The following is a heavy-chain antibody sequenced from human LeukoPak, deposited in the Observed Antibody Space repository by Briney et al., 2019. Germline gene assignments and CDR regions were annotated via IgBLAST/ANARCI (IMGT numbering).Heavy chain of an antibody. CDR3: ARAYCSSTSCYPVWFDY. D-gene: IGHD2-2*01. CDR1: GFTFSTYA. V-gene: IGHV3-30-3*01. J-gene: IGHJ4*02. Sequence: GRSLRLSCAASGFTFSTYAMHWVRQTPGKGLEWVAAMSYDGLNEYYADFVKGRFTVSRDDSKNTLFLQMNSLRAEDTAVYYCARAYCSSTSCYPVWFDYWGQGTLVTVSS. CDR2: MSYDGLNE.